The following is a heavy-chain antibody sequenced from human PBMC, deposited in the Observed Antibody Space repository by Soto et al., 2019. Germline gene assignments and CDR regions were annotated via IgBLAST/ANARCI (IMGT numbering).Heavy chain of an antibody. CDR1: GGIFNSYG. V-gene: IGHV1-69*11. J-gene: IGHJ5*02. CDR3: AKIRGGVYST. D-gene: IGHD3-10*01. CDR2: INPLLGST. Sequence: QVHLVQSGAEVKKPGSSVKVPCNPSGGIFNSYGISWVRQGPGQGLQWMGGINPLLGSTNYAEKFRARLAISADDSRTTVYMELNNLRPEDTATYFCAKIRGGVYSTWGQGTLVTVSS.